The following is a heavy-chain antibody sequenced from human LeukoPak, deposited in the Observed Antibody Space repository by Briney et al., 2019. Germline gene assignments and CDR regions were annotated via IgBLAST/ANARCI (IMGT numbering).Heavy chain of an antibody. Sequence: ASVKVSCKASGYTFTSYGISWVRQAPGQGLEWMGWINPNSGGTNYAQKFQGRVTMTRDTSISTAYMELSRLRSDDTAVYYCARSMTMVRGVFDYWGQGTLVTVSS. J-gene: IGHJ4*02. CDR3: ARSMTMVRGVFDY. CDR1: GYTFTSYG. CDR2: INPNSGGT. V-gene: IGHV1-2*02. D-gene: IGHD3-10*01.